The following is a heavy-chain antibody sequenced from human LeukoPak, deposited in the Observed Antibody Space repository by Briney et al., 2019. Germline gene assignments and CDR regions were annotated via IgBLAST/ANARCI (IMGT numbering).Heavy chain of an antibody. J-gene: IGHJ4*02. V-gene: IGHV4-59*08. CDR2: VSDTGST. D-gene: IGHD3-10*01. CDR1: GGSISTYY. CDR3: GRLDYYESGKTDS. Sequence: SETLSLTCTVSGGSISTYYWSWVPQPPGKGLEWIGCVSDTGSTNYSPSLKSRVTISVDTSKNQFSLELNSVTAPDTAVYYCGRLDYYESGKTDSWGQGILVTVSS.